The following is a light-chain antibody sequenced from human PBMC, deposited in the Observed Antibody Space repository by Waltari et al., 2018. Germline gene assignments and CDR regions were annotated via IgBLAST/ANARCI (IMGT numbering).Light chain of an antibody. J-gene: IGLJ1*01. Sequence: QSGLTQPASASGSPGQSITISCTGTSSDVGNYNLVSWYQQHPGKAPKLLIYEVTKRASGTADRFSACTSGNTASLTISGGQAQEDEADYYCCSYVGRGTYVFGTGTKVTV. CDR1: SSDVGNYNL. CDR2: EVT. V-gene: IGLV2-23*02. CDR3: CSYVGRGTYV.